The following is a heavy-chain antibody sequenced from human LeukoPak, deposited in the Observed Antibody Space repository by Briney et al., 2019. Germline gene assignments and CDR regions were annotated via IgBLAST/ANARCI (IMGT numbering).Heavy chain of an antibody. CDR3: TRGDAAMVKSLNY. J-gene: IGHJ4*02. CDR2: IYSGGST. Sequence: PGGSLRLSCAASGFNVSSKYMSWVRQAPGKGLEWLSIIYSGGSTYYASSVKGRFTISRDKSKSTLYLQMNSLRVDDSAVYYCTRGDAAMVKSLNYWGQGTLVTVSS. D-gene: IGHD5-18*01. CDR1: GFNVSSKY. V-gene: IGHV3-53*01.